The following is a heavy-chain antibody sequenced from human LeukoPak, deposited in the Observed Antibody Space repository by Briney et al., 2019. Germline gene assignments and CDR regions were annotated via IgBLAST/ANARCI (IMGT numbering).Heavy chain of an antibody. V-gene: IGHV3-21*01. CDR1: GLTFSSYS. Sequence: GGSLRLSCAASGLTFSSYSMNWVRQAPGKGLEWVSSISSSSSYIYYADSVKGRFTISRDNAKNSLYLQMNSLRAEDTAVYYCARDRLVRGIVVGYDYWGQGTLVTVSS. D-gene: IGHD3-22*01. CDR3: ARDRLVRGIVVGYDY. J-gene: IGHJ4*02. CDR2: ISSSSSYI.